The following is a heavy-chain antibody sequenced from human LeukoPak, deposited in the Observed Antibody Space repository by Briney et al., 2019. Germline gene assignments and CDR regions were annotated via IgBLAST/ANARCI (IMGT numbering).Heavy chain of an antibody. CDR1: GFTFSSYG. J-gene: IGHJ3*02. D-gene: IGHD5-12*01. CDR3: AKQFGYDFDAFDI. CDR2: ISYDGSNK. Sequence: PGGSLRLSCAASGFTFSSYGMHWVRQAPGKGLEWVAVISYDGSNKYYADSVKGRFTISRDNSKNTLYLQMNSLRAEDTAVYYCAKQFGYDFDAFDIWGQGTMLTVSS. V-gene: IGHV3-30*18.